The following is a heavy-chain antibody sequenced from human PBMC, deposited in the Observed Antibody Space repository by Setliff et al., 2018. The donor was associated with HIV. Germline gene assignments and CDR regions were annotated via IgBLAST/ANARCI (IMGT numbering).Heavy chain of an antibody. Sequence: SETLSLTCTVSGGSISSYYWTWIRQPAGKGLEWIGRIGPIYTSGSTKYNPSLESRVTMSVDTSKNQFSLRLYSVTAADTAVYYCASFYDYYGHRLDYWGQGTQVTVSS. D-gene: IGHD3-16*01. J-gene: IGHJ4*02. CDR2: IGPIYTSGST. CDR3: ASFYDYYGHRLDY. V-gene: IGHV4-4*07. CDR1: GGSISSYY.